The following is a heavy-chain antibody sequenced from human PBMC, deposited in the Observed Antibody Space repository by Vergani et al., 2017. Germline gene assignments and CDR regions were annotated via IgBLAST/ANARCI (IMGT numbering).Heavy chain of an antibody. CDR1: GFTFVSYW. Sequence: EVQLVESGGGLVQPGGSLRLSCAASGFTFVSYWLSWFGRVPGKGLEWLANIKQDGREKYYVDSVKGRFTISRDNAKNSLYLQMNSLRAEDTAVYYCARDLNYYDSSGRFDYWGQGTLVTVSS. J-gene: IGHJ4*02. CDR3: ARDLNYYDSSGRFDY. CDR2: IKQDGREK. D-gene: IGHD3-22*01. V-gene: IGHV3-7*03.